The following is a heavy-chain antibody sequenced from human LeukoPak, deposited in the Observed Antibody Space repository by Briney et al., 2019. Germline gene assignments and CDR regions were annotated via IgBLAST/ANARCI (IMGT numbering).Heavy chain of an antibody. V-gene: IGHV4-39*01. CDR1: GGPISSSSYY. J-gene: IGHJ4*02. CDR3: ARHQSSGWWFDY. Sequence: ETLSLTCTVSGGPISSSSYYWGWIRQPPGKGLEWFGSIYYSGSTYYNPSLKSRVTISVDTSKNQFSLKLSSMTAADTAVYYCARHQSSGWWFDYWGQGTRVTVSS. D-gene: IGHD6-19*01. CDR2: IYYSGST.